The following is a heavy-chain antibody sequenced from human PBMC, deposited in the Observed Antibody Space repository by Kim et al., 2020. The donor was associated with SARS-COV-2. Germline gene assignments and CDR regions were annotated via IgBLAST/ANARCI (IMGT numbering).Heavy chain of an antibody. V-gene: IGHV1-3*01. D-gene: IGHD3-22*01. CDR3: ASSNYYDSSGYNGMDV. Sequence: ASVKVSCKASGYTFTSYAMHWVRQAPGQRLEWMGWINAGNGNTKYSQKFQGRVTITRDTSASTAYMELSSLRSEDTAVYYCASSNYYDSSGYNGMDVWGQGNTVTVSS. CDR2: INAGNGNT. J-gene: IGHJ6*02. CDR1: GYTFTSYA.